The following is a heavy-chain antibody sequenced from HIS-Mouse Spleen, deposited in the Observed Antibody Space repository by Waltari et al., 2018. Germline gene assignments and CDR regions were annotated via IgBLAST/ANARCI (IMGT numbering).Heavy chain of an antibody. Sequence: QVQLVQSGAEVKKPGASVKVSCKASGYTFTGYYMHWVRQAPGQGLEWIGWINPNSGGTNYAPKFQGRVTMTRDTSIITAYMELSRLRSDDTAVYYCARDYYGSGSYYYYYGMDVWGQGTTVTVSS. D-gene: IGHD3-10*01. CDR2: INPNSGGT. CDR1: GYTFTGYY. CDR3: ARDYYGSGSYYYYYGMDV. J-gene: IGHJ6*02. V-gene: IGHV1-2*02.